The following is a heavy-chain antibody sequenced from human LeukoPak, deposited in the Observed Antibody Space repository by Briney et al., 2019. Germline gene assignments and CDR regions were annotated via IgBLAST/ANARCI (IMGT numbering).Heavy chain of an antibody. Sequence: ASVKVSCKASGYTFTSYGISWVRQAPGQGLEWMGWISAYNGNTNYAQKLQGRVTMTTDTSTSTAYMELSRLRSDDTAVYYCARGFRMITFGGIRYWFDPWGQGTLVTVSS. CDR1: GYTFTSYG. CDR2: ISAYNGNT. V-gene: IGHV1-18*01. CDR3: ARGFRMITFGGIRYWFDP. J-gene: IGHJ5*02. D-gene: IGHD3-16*01.